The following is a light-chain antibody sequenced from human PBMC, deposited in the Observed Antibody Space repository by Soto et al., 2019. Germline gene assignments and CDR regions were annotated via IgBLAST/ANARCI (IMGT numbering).Light chain of an antibody. V-gene: IGLV6-57*01. CDR2: EDN. CDR1: SGSIASNY. CDR3: QSYDATNQV. J-gene: IGLJ3*02. Sequence: NFMLTQPHSVSGSPGKTVCISCTRSSGSIASNYVQWYQQRPASSPTTVIYEDNQRPSGVPDRFSGSIDSSSNSASLTISGLETEDEADYFCQSYDATNQVFGGGTKLTVL.